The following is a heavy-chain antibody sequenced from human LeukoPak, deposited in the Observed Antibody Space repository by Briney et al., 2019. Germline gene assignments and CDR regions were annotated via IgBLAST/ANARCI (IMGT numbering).Heavy chain of an antibody. Sequence: SGTLSLTCAVSGGSISSSNWWSWVRQPPGKGLEWIGEIYHSGSTNYNPSLKSRVTISVDKSKNQFSLRLSSVTAADTAVYYCARHSSGWQTYFDHWGQGTLVTVSS. CDR1: GGSISSSNW. CDR2: IYHSGST. J-gene: IGHJ4*02. D-gene: IGHD6-19*01. V-gene: IGHV4-4*02. CDR3: ARHSSGWQTYFDH.